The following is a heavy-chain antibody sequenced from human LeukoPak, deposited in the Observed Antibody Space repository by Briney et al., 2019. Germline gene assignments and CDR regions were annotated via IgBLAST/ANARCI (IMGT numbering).Heavy chain of an antibody. CDR2: IYYSGST. J-gene: IGHJ6*03. V-gene: IGHV4-39*07. D-gene: IGHD2-2*01. Sequence: SETLSLTCTVSGGSISRSGYYWGWIRQTPGKGLEWIGSIYYSGSTYYKSSLKSRVTISLDTSKNQFSLKLSSVTAADTAVYYCARVVDGTTTDLNYYYYMDVWGKGTTVTVSS. CDR3: ARVVDGTTTDLNYYYYMDV. CDR1: GGSISRSGYY.